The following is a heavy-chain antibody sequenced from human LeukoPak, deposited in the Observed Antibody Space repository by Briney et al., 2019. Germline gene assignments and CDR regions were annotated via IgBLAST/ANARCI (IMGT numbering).Heavy chain of an antibody. CDR2: ISYDGSNK. V-gene: IGHV3-30*18. D-gene: IGHD3-22*01. CDR3: AKPVGDYYDSSGYYFDY. J-gene: IGHJ4*02. Sequence: PGGSLRLSCAASGFTFSSYGMHWVRQAPGKGLEWVAVISYDGSNKYYADSVKGRFTISRDNSKNTLYLQMNSLRAEDTAVYYCAKPVGDYYDSSGYYFDYWGQGTLATVSS. CDR1: GFTFSSYG.